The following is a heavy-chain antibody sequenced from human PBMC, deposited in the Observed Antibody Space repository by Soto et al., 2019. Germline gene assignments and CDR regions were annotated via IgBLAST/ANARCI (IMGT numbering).Heavy chain of an antibody. V-gene: IGHV4-38-2*02. J-gene: IGHJ4*03. CDR1: GYTISSGYY. CDR2: VYRSGAA. CDR3: ARDYPYALAGDGYFDF. Sequence: SETLSLTCTGSGYTISSGYYWACVRQSPGKGLEWIRSVYRSGAAYYSPTLKSRVTISVDTSKNQFSMHLKSVTAADAAAYYCARDYPYALAGDGYFDFWVKGRPVASSS. D-gene: IGHD7-27*01.